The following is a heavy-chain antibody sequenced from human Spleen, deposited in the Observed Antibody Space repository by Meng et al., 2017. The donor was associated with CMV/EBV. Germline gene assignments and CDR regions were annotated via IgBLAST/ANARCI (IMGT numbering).Heavy chain of an antibody. CDR3: ARGHYYGSGSPFDP. V-gene: IGHV1-2*02. D-gene: IGHD3-10*01. J-gene: IGHJ5*02. Sequence: ASGYTFTGNHLPWVRQAPGQGLEWMGWMNPKTGDTKYAPKFQGRVTMTRDTSINTGYMELRSLRSEDTAVYYCARGHYYGSGSPFDPWGQGTLVTVSS. CDR2: MNPKTGDT. CDR1: GYTFTGNH.